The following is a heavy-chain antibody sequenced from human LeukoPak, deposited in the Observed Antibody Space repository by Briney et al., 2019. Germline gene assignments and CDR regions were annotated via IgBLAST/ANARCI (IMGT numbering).Heavy chain of an antibody. V-gene: IGHV4-59*12. D-gene: IGHD2-2*01. J-gene: IGHJ4*02. CDR2: IYHSGST. CDR3: ARVVVVPAAGSGQFDY. CDR1: GGSISSYY. Sequence: SETLSLTCTVSGGSISSYYWSWIRQPPGKGLEWIGYIYHSGSTYYNPSLKSRVTISVDRSKNQFSLKLSSVTAADTAVYYCARVVVVPAAGSGQFDYWGQGTLVTVSS.